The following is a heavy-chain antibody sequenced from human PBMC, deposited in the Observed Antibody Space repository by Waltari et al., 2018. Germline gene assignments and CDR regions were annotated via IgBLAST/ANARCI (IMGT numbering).Heavy chain of an antibody. CDR3: ARGLYGSGSSVDP. J-gene: IGHJ5*02. D-gene: IGHD3-10*01. V-gene: IGHV4-59*11. CDR2: IYYSGST. CDR1: GGSISSHY. Sequence: QVQLQESGPGLVKPSETLSLTCTVSGGSISSHYWSWIRQPPGKGLEWIGYIYYSGSTHDNPSLKRRCTISVDTSTTQFSLKLSSVTAADTAVYYCARGLYGSGSSVDPWGQGTLVTVSS.